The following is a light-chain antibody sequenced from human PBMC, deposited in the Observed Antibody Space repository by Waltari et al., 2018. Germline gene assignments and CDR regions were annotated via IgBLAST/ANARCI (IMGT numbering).Light chain of an antibody. CDR3: QQNYTTPYT. J-gene: IGKJ2*01. CDR2: TAS. CDR1: QSVSDY. V-gene: IGKV1-39*01. Sequence: DIQMTKSPSYLSASLGDRVTITCRASQSVSDYLNWYQQKPGKAPRLLIYTASSLKSGVPSTFSGSGSGTEFSLTISSLQIEDFATYYCQQNYTTPYTFGQGTKLEIK.